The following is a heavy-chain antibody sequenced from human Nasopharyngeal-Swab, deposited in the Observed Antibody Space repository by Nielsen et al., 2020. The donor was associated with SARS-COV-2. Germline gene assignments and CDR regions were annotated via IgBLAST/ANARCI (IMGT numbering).Heavy chain of an antibody. CDR3: ARPGGSGDPYWYFDL. V-gene: IGHV4-59*08. CDR1: GGSISSYY. J-gene: IGHJ2*01. CDR2: IYYSGST. Sequence: ESLKISCTVSGGSISSYYWSWIRQPPGKGLEWIGYIYYSGSTNYNPSLKSRVTISVDTSKNQFSLKLSSVTAADTAVYYCARPGGSGDPYWYFDLWGRGTLVTVSS. D-gene: IGHD3-16*01.